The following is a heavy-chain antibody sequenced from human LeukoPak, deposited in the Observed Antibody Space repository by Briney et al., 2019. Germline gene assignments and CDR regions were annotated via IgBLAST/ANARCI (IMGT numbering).Heavy chain of an antibody. D-gene: IGHD3-3*01. CDR3: ARDLPRTSYYDFWSGYYRRSFQHFDY. CDR1: GGTFSSYA. CDR2: ISAYNGNT. J-gene: IGHJ4*02. V-gene: IGHV1-18*01. Sequence: GASVKVSCKASGGTFSSYAISWVRQAPGQGLEWLGWISAYNGNTNYAQKLQGRVTMTTDTSTSTAYMELRSLRSDDTAVYYCARDLPRTSYYDFWSGYYRRSFQHFDYWGQGTLVTVSS.